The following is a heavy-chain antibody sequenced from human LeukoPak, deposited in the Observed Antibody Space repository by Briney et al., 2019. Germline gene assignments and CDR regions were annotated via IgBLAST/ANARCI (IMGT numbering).Heavy chain of an antibody. J-gene: IGHJ4*02. D-gene: IGHD1-26*01. CDR1: GFTFSPYS. CDR3: ARRGGSRNFDY. V-gene: IGHV3-48*02. Sequence: PGGSLRLSCAASGFTFSPYSVDWVRQAPGKGLEWVSYIGAVSSATYYADSVKGRFTISRDTAKNSIYLQMNSLRDEDTAVYYCARRGGSRNFDYWGQGALVTVSS. CDR2: IGAVSSAT.